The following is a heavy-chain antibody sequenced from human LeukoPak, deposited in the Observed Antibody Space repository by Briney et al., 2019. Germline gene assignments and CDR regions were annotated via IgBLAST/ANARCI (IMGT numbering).Heavy chain of an antibody. D-gene: IGHD6-6*01. Sequence: GGSLRLSCAASGFTFSSYSMNWVRQAPGKGLQWVSVIYSGGSTYYADSVKGRFTISRDNSKNTLYLQMNSLRAEDTAVYYCAKEYSSSSAGNDYWGQGTLVTVSS. CDR1: GFTFSSYS. J-gene: IGHJ4*02. CDR2: IYSGGST. V-gene: IGHV3-66*01. CDR3: AKEYSSSSAGNDY.